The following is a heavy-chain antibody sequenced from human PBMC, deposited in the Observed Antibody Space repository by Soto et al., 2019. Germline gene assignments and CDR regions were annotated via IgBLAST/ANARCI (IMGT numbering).Heavy chain of an antibody. D-gene: IGHD1-26*01. CDR1: GFIFSDYS. V-gene: IGHV3-21*01. Sequence: PGGSLRLSCAASGFIFSDYSMDWVRQAPGKGLEWVASISSTSTYISYADSVRGRVTISRDSAKNSLYLQMNSLTAEDTAVYYCARDGRGSSFIFYFDYWGQGTLVTVSS. CDR3: ARDGRGSSFIFYFDY. J-gene: IGHJ4*02. CDR2: ISSTSTYI.